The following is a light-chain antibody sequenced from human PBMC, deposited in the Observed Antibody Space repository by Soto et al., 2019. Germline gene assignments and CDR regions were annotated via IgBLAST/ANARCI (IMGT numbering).Light chain of an antibody. CDR2: GAS. Sequence: EVVLTQSPGTLSLSPGESAILSCRASQSVNSRYLAWYQQKHGQAPRLLISGASSRATGIPDRFSGSGSGTDFTLIINRLEAEDFAVYYCQHYDNSPLTFGGGTKVEI. V-gene: IGKV3-20*01. J-gene: IGKJ4*01. CDR1: QSVNSRY. CDR3: QHYDNSPLT.